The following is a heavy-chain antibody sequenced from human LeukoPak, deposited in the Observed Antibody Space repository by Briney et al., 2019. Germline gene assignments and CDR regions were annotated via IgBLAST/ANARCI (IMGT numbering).Heavy chain of an antibody. D-gene: IGHD6-19*01. CDR1: GFTVSSNY. J-gene: IGHJ4*02. CDR2: IYSGGST. V-gene: IGHV3-53*01. CDR3: ARAVLSPDSSGWGGYYFDY. Sequence: PGGSLRLSCAASGFTVSSNYMSWVRQAPGKGLGWVSVIYSGGSTYYADSVKGRFTISRDNSKNTLYLQMNSLRAEDTAVYYCARAVLSPDSSGWGGYYFDYWGQETLVTVSS.